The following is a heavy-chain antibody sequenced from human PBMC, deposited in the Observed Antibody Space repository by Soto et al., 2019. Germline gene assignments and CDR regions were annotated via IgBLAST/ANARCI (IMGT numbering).Heavy chain of an antibody. CDR2: ISYDGSNK. Sequence: PGGSLRLSCAASGFTFSSYGMHWVRQAPGKGLEWVAVISYDGSNKYYADSVKGRFTISRDNSKNTLYLQMNSLRAEDTAVYYCAKVGYCSSTSCPEYWCQGTLVTVST. J-gene: IGHJ4*02. D-gene: IGHD2-2*01. CDR3: AKVGYCSSTSCPEY. V-gene: IGHV3-30*18. CDR1: GFTFSSYG.